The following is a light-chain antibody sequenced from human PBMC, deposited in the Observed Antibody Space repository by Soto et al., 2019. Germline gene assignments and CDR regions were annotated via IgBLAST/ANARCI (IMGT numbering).Light chain of an antibody. V-gene: IGKV3-15*01. Sequence: EILLTQSPATLSVSPGERVTLSCRASQSVSSNLAWYQQKPGQAPRLLIYGASTRATGIPARFSGSGSGTEFTLTISSLQSEDFAVYYCQQYNNWHPITFGQGTRLEIK. CDR3: QQYNNWHPIT. J-gene: IGKJ5*01. CDR1: QSVSSN. CDR2: GAS.